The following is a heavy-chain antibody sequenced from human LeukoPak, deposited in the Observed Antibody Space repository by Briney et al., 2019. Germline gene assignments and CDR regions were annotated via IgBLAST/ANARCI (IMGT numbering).Heavy chain of an antibody. Sequence: GGSLRLSCSASGFIFSGYAMHWVRQAPGKGLEYVSAISPNGGSTYYADSVKGRFSISRDNSKNILYLQMSSVRPEDTAVYYCVPKGNEGYWGQGTLVTVSS. CDR1: GFIFSGYA. D-gene: IGHD1-1*01. V-gene: IGHV3-64D*06. CDR2: ISPNGGST. CDR3: VPKGNEGY. J-gene: IGHJ4*02.